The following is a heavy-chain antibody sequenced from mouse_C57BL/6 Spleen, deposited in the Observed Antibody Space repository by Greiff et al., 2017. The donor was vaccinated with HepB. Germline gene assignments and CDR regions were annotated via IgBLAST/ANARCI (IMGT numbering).Heavy chain of an antibody. D-gene: IGHD2-1*01. Sequence: VQLKESGGGLVKPGGSLKLSCAASGFTFSDYGMHWVRQAPEKGLEWVAYISSGSSTIYYADTVKGRFTISRVNAKNTLFLQMTSLRSEDTAMYYCARPYGNYYAMDYWGQGTSVTVTS. V-gene: IGHV5-17*01. CDR3: ARPYGNYYAMDY. J-gene: IGHJ4*01. CDR2: ISSGSSTI. CDR1: GFTFSDYG.